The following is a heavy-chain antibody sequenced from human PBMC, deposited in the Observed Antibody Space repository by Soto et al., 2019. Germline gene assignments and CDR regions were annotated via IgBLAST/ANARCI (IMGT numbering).Heavy chain of an antibody. CDR2: INPSGGST. D-gene: IGHD3-10*01. V-gene: IGHV1-46*01. J-gene: IGHJ4*02. Sequence: GASVKVSCKASGYTFTSDYMHWVRQAPGQGLEWMGIINPSGGSTSYAQKFQGRVTMTRDTSTSTAYMEMRSLRSDDTAVYYCARDLDGSGSYYTDYWGPGTLVTVSS. CDR3: ARDLDGSGSYYTDY. CDR1: GYTFTSDY.